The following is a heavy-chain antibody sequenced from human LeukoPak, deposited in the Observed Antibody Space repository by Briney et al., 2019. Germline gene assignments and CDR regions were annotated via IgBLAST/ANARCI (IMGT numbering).Heavy chain of an antibody. CDR3: ANYYATLYYFDY. V-gene: IGHV1-24*01. CDR2: FDPEDGET. CDR1: RYTLTELS. J-gene: IGHJ4*02. D-gene: IGHD3-22*01. Sequence: ASVKVSCKVSRYTLTELSMHWVRQAPGKGLEWMGGFDPEDGETIYAQKFQGRVTMTEDTSTDTAYMELSSLRSEDTAVYYCANYYATLYYFDYWGQGTLVTVSS.